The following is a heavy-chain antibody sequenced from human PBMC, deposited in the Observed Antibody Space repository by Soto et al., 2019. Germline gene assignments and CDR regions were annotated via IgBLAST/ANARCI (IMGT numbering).Heavy chain of an antibody. Sequence: PGGSLRLSCAASGFTFSSYGMHWVRQAPGKGLEWVAVISYDGSNKYYADSVKGRFTISRDNSKNTLYLQMNSLRAEDTAVYYCAKDLAYSSGWYYRWFDPWGQGTLVTVSS. CDR3: AKDLAYSSGWYYRWFDP. V-gene: IGHV3-30*18. CDR2: ISYDGSNK. CDR1: GFTFSSYG. J-gene: IGHJ5*02. D-gene: IGHD6-19*01.